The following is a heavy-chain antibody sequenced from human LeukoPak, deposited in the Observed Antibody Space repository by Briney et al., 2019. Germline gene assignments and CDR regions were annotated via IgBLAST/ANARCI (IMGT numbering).Heavy chain of an antibody. CDR1: GFTFSGYW. J-gene: IGHJ4*02. V-gene: IGHV3-74*01. Sequence: PGGSLRLSCTASGFTFSGYWMHWVRQAPGKGLVWVSRINSDDSSTRYADSVKGRFTLSRDNAKNTVYLQMNSLRAEDTAMYYCARLYSYAYDYWGQGTLVTVSS. D-gene: IGHD3-16*01. CDR3: ARLYSYAYDY. CDR2: INSDDSST.